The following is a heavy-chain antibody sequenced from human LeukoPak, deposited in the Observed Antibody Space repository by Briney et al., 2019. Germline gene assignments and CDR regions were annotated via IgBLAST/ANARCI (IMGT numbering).Heavy chain of an antibody. Sequence: PSETLSLTCTLSGGSISSSSYYWGWIRQPPGKGLEWIGRIYYSGSTYYNPSVKSRVTISVDSPKDQFSLKRSSVTAADTAVYYCAREAGYSTPPGYFDYWGQGTLVTVSS. CDR3: AREAGYSTPPGYFDY. CDR2: IYYSGST. CDR1: GGSISSSSYY. J-gene: IGHJ4*02. D-gene: IGHD6-13*01. V-gene: IGHV4-39*07.